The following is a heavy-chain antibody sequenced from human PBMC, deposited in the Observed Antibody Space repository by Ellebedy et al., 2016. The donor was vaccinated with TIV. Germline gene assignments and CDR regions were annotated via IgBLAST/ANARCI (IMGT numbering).Heavy chain of an antibody. CDR2: IYYSGNT. Sequence: SETLSLXXTVSGDSITSGSYYWSWFRQPPGKGLEWIGYIYYSGNTNYNPSLKSRVTMSLDTSKNQFSLKLTSVTAADTAVYYCGRKDGDYWGQGALVTVSS. D-gene: IGHD6-6*01. V-gene: IGHV4-61*01. J-gene: IGHJ4*02. CDR3: GRKDGDY. CDR1: GDSITSGSYY.